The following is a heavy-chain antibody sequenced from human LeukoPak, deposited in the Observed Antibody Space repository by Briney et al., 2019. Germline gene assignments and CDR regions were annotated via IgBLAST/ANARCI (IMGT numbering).Heavy chain of an antibody. CDR3: ARERTNDGFGI. Sequence: SETLSLTCTVSGGSVSSGSYYWGWIRQPPGKGLEWIGYIFYSGRTNYNPSLKSRVTISVDTSKNQFSLKLSSVTAADTAVYYCARERTNDGFGIWGQGTMVTVSS. CDR2: IFYSGRT. V-gene: IGHV4-61*01. J-gene: IGHJ3*02. D-gene: IGHD1-7*01. CDR1: GGSVSSGSYY.